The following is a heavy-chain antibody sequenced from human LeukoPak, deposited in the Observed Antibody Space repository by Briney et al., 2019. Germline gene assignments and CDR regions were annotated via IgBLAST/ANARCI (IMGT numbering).Heavy chain of an antibody. Sequence: PSETLSLTCTVSGGSISSSSYYWGWIRQPPGKGLEWIGSIYYSGSTYYNPSLKSRVTISVDTSKNQFSLKLSSVTAADTAVYYCARTTAADQGFYYYYGMDVWGKGTTVTVSS. CDR2: IYYSGST. CDR3: ARTTAADQGFYYYYGMDV. V-gene: IGHV4-39*07. D-gene: IGHD6-13*01. CDR1: GGSISSSSYY. J-gene: IGHJ6*04.